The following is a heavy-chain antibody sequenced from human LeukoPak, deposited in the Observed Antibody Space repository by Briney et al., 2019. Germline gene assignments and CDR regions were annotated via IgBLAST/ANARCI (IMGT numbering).Heavy chain of an antibody. CDR3: ARHPGNSYGSWYFDL. V-gene: IGHV4-59*08. CDR1: GGSISSYY. CDR2: IYYSGST. Sequence: SETLSLTCTVSGGSISSYYWSWIRQPPGRGLEWIGNIYYSGSTSYNPSLMSRVTISVDTSKNQFSLRLSSVTATGTAVYYCARHPGNSYGSWYFDLWGRGTLVAVSS. D-gene: IGHD5-18*01. J-gene: IGHJ2*01.